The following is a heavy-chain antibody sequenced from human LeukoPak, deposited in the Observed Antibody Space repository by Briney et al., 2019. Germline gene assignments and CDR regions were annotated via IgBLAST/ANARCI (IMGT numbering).Heavy chain of an antibody. CDR2: IYYSGST. CDR1: GGSLSSYY. V-gene: IGHV4-59*01. CDR3: ATQVYYYDSSGYYYEGAFDI. J-gene: IGHJ3*02. D-gene: IGHD3-22*01. Sequence: SETLSLTCTVSGGSLSSYYWSWIRQPPGKGLEWIGYIYYSGSTNYNPSLKSRVTISVDTSKNQFSLKLSSVTAADTAVYYCATQVYYYDSSGYYYEGAFDIWGQGTMVTVSS.